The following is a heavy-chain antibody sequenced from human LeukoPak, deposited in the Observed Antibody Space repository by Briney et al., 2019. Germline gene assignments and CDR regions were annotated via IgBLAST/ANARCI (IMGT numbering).Heavy chain of an antibody. CDR2: INSDGSST. J-gene: IGHJ4*02. V-gene: IGHV3-74*01. CDR3: ARDGYCSSTSCYYFDY. CDR1: GFTFSNYW. D-gene: IGHD2-2*01. Sequence: GGSLRLSCAASGFTFSNYWIHWVRQAPGKGLVWVSRINSDGSSTSYADSVKGRFTISRDNAKNTLYLQMNCLRAEDTAVYYCARDGYCSSTSCYYFDYRGQGTLVTVSS.